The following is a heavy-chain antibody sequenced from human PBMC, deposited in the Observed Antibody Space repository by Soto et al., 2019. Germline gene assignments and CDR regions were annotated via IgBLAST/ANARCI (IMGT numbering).Heavy chain of an antibody. Sequence: ASVKVSCKASGYTFTSYGIIWVRQAPGQGLEWMGWISGYNGYTRYAKKLQGRVTMTTDTSTSTAYMELRSLRSDDTAVYYCAREVLVPAARGPCDYDMDVWGQGTTVTVSS. CDR1: GYTFTSYG. V-gene: IGHV1-18*01. CDR2: ISGYNGYT. D-gene: IGHD2-2*01. CDR3: AREVLVPAARGPCDYDMDV. J-gene: IGHJ6*02.